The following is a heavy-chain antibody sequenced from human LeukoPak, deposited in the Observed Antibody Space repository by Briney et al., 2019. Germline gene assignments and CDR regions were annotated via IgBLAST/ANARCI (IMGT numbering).Heavy chain of an antibody. V-gene: IGHV3-23*01. Sequence: GGSLRLSCAASGFTFSNFAVVWVRQAPGKGLEWVCAISGSGTSIYYADSVGGRFTISRDNSKSTVSLQMNSLSAEDTALYYCARHADSNPRWYMDVWGKGTTVTVSS. J-gene: IGHJ6*03. D-gene: IGHD4-11*01. CDR2: ISGSGTSI. CDR1: GFTFSNFA. CDR3: ARHADSNPRWYMDV.